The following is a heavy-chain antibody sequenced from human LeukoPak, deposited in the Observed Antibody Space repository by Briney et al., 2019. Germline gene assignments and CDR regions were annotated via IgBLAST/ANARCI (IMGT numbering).Heavy chain of an antibody. J-gene: IGHJ4*02. CDR2: IYYSGST. V-gene: IGHV4-31*03. CDR1: GGSISSGGYY. D-gene: IGHD3-3*01. CDR3: ARAPLRRFLEWLPTYFDY. Sequence: PSETLSLTCTVSGGSISSGGYYWSWIRQHPGKGLEWIGYIYYSGSTYYNPSLKSRVTISVDTSKNQFSLKLSSVTAADTAVYYCARAPLRRFLEWLPTYFDYWGQGTLVTVSS.